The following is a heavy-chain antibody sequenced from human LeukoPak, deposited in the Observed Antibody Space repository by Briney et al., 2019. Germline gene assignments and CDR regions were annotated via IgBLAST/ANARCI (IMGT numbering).Heavy chain of an antibody. Sequence: PGGSLRLSCAASGFTFSSYGMHWVRQAPGKGLEWVAVISYDGSNKYYADSVKGRFTISRDNSKNTLYLQMNSLRAEDTAVYYCAKSGSGGPWSDKKGTFDYWGQGTLVTVSS. CDR1: GFTFSSYG. V-gene: IGHV3-30*18. D-gene: IGHD1-1*01. J-gene: IGHJ4*02. CDR2: ISYDGSNK. CDR3: AKSGSGGPWSDKKGTFDY.